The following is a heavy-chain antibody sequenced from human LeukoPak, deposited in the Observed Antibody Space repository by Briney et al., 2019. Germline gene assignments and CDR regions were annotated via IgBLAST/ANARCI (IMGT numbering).Heavy chain of an antibody. Sequence: SETLSLTCTVSGGSISSGSYYWSWIRQPAGKGLEWIGRIYTSGSTNYNPSLKSRVTISVDTPKNQFSLKLSSVTAADTAVYYCARDANTAMAYPDAFDIWGQGTMVTVSS. J-gene: IGHJ3*02. D-gene: IGHD5-18*01. V-gene: IGHV4-61*02. CDR3: ARDANTAMAYPDAFDI. CDR2: IYTSGST. CDR1: GGSISSGSYY.